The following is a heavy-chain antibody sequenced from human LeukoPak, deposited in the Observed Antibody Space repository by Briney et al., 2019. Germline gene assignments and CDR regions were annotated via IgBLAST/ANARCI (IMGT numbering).Heavy chain of an antibody. CDR2: IGDNGGST. CDR1: GFTFRNYA. V-gene: IGHV3-23*01. Sequence: GGSLRLSCVASGFTFRNYAMSWVRQAPGKGPEWVSGIGDNGGSTYYAESVKGRFTISRDNSKNTLYLQMNSLRAEDTAVYYCARSDDSSGYGYWGQGTLVTVSS. J-gene: IGHJ4*02. D-gene: IGHD3-22*01. CDR3: ARSDDSSGYGY.